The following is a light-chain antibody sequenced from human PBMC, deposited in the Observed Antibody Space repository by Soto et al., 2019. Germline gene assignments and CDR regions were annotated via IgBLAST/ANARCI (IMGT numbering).Light chain of an antibody. CDR1: QSVSSSY. CDR3: QHYGGVWT. Sequence: EIVLTQSPGTLSLSPGERATLSCRASQSVSSSYLAWYQQKPGQAPRLLIYGASSRATGIPDRFSGSGSGTDFTLTISRLEPEDFATYHCQHYGGVWTFGQGTKVDIK. V-gene: IGKV3-20*01. J-gene: IGKJ1*01. CDR2: GAS.